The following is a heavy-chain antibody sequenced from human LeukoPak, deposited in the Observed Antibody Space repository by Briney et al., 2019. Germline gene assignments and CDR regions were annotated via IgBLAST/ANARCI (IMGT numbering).Heavy chain of an antibody. CDR2: IYSGGST. D-gene: IGHD4-17*01. CDR1: GFTVSSNY. V-gene: IGHV3-53*01. J-gene: IGHJ4*02. Sequence: GGSLRLSCAASGFTVSSNYMTWVRQAPGKGLEWVSIIYSGGSTYYADSVKGRFTISRDTSKNMLYLQMNSLRAEDTAVYYCARGTVTAPDYWGRGTLVTVSS. CDR3: ARGTVTAPDY.